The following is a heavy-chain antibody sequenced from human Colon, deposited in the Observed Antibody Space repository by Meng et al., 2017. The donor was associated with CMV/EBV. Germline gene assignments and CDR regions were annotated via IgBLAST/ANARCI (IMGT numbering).Heavy chain of an antibody. CDR3: ARYGVVAATDY. CDR1: GFAFSSYW. Sequence: GGSLRLSGVASGFAFSSYWMAWLRQAPEKGLDWVANIKPDGSDKYYVDSVKGRSTISRDNAKNSLYLQLNSLRVEDAAVYYCARYGVVAATDYWGQGTPVTVSS. V-gene: IGHV3-7*01. J-gene: IGHJ4*02. D-gene: IGHD1-26*01. CDR2: IKPDGSDK.